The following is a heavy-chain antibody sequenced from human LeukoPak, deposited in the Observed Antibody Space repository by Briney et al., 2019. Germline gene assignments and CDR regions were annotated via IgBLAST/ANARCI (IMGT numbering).Heavy chain of an antibody. J-gene: IGHJ4*02. Sequence: ASVKVSCKASGYTFTGYYMHWVRQAAGQRLEWMGWINPNSGGTNYAQKFQGRVTMTRDTSISTAYMELSRLRSDDTAVYYCARRFGADYDILTGPDFDYWGQGTLVTVSS. CDR1: GYTFTGYY. V-gene: IGHV1-2*02. D-gene: IGHD3-9*01. CDR2: INPNSGGT. CDR3: ARRFGADYDILTGPDFDY.